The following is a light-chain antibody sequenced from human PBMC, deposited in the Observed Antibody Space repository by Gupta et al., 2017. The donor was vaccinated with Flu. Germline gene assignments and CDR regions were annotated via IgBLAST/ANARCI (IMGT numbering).Light chain of an antibody. CDR1: STDVGGYKY. CDR3: SSYTSRSTLI. CDR2: ADS. Sequence: QSAPTQPATVSGSPGPSITISCSGTSTDVGGYKYVSWYQLHPGKAPKLLIYADSDRPSGVSPRFSGSKLGNTASLTISGLQAEDEAEYYCSSYTSRSTLIFGGGTKVTVL. J-gene: IGLJ2*01. V-gene: IGLV2-14*01.